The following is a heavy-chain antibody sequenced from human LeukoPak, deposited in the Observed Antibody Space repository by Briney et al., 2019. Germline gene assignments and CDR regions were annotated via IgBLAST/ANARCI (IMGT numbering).Heavy chain of an antibody. CDR1: GFTFSSYW. J-gene: IGHJ4*02. D-gene: IGHD3-3*01. CDR2: IKQDGSET. Sequence: GGSLRLSCAASGFTFSSYWMTWVRQAPGKGLEWVANIKQDGSETHYVDSVKGRFTISRDNAKNSLYLQMNSLRADDTAVYYCAKTMSYDFWSGYPYYFDSWGQGTLVTVSS. CDR3: AKTMSYDFWSGYPYYFDS. V-gene: IGHV3-7*01.